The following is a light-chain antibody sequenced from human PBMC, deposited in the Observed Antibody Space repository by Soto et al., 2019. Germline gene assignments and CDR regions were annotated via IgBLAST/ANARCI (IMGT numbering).Light chain of an antibody. CDR3: QQRSNWPWT. V-gene: IGKV1-27*01. J-gene: IGKJ1*01. CDR1: QGISNY. Sequence: EIQMPPSPSSLSASLRYRVTISCRASQGISNYLAWYQQKPGKVPILLIYAASTLQSGVPSRFSGSGSGTDFTLTISSLEPEDFAVYYCQQRSNWPWTFGQRTDVDI. CDR2: AAS.